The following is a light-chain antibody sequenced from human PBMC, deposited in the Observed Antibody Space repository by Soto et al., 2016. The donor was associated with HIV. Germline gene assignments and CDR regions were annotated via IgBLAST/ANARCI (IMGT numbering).Light chain of an antibody. CDR2: DAS. CDR1: EGISSY. Sequence: AIRMTQSPSSLSASTGDRVTITCRASEGISSYLAWYQQKPGKAPQLLIYDASTLKSGVPSRFSGSGSGTDLTLTIRGLQSEDFATYYCQQYYSYPWTFGQGTKVEF. V-gene: IGKV1-8*01. J-gene: IGKJ1*01. CDR3: QQYYSYPWT.